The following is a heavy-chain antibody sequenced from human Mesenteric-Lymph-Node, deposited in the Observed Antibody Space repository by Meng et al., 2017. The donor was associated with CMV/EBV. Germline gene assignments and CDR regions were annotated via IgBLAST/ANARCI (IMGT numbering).Heavy chain of an antibody. CDR2: FDPKNGET. Sequence: GESLKISCAASGFTFSNSDMNWVRQAPGKGLEWMGGFDPKNGETIYAQKFKGRVSMTEDLSTDTAYMELTNLRSDDTAVYYCTTDGGAITIDTLWFDPWGQGTLVTVSS. J-gene: IGHJ5*02. V-gene: IGHV1-24*01. D-gene: IGHD3-9*01. CDR1: GFTFSNSD. CDR3: TTDGGAITIDTLWFDP.